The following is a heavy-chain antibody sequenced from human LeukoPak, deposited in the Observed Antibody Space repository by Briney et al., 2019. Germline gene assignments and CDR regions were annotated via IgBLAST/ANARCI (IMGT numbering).Heavy chain of an antibody. CDR3: ARAPYYDFWSGYSEQNWFDP. D-gene: IGHD3-3*01. J-gene: IGHJ5*02. CDR1: GGSFSGYY. CDR2: INHSGST. V-gene: IGHV4-34*01. Sequence: SETLSLTCAVYGGSFSGYYWSWIRQPPGKGLEWIGEINHSGSTNYNPSLKSRVTISVDTSKNQFSLKLSSVTAADTAVYYCARAPYYDFWSGYSEQNWFDPWGQGTLVTVSS.